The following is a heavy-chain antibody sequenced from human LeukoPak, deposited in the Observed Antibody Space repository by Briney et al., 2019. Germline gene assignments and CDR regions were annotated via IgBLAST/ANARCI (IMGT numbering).Heavy chain of an antibody. V-gene: IGHV1-69*06. D-gene: IGHD2-8*01. CDR3: ARVVPDKNLDILPTGLRTSTPYYFDY. CDR1: GGTFSSYA. J-gene: IGHJ4*02. CDR2: IIPIFGTA. Sequence: ASVKVSCKASGGTFSSYAISWVRQAPGQGLEWMGGIIPIFGTANYAQKFQGRVTITADKSTSTAYMELSSLRSEDTAVYYCARVVPDKNLDILPTGLRTSTPYYFDYWGQGTLVTVSS.